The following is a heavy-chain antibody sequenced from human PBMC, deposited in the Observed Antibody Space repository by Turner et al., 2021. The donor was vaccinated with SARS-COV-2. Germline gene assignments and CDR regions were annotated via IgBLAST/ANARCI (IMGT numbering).Heavy chain of an antibody. D-gene: IGHD2-2*01. Sequence: QVQLQESGPGLVESSQTLSLTCTVSGGSLRSNAYQWAWIRQTPGKGLQYIGSVYYNGQTSYNPSLQSRVTISIDTSNDQFSLRLSSVTDADTAVYYCARTKGYCSSTSCYLDYWGQGTLVTVSS. CDR3: ARTKGYCSSTSCYLDY. J-gene: IGHJ4*02. CDR2: VYYNGQT. V-gene: IGHV4-39*01. CDR1: GGSLRSNAYQ.